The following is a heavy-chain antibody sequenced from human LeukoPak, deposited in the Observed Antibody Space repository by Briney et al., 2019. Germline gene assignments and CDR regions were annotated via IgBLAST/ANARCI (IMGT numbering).Heavy chain of an antibody. CDR1: GGSFSGYY. J-gene: IGHJ4*02. CDR3: ARGPTYGSGSPFDY. CDR2: INHSGST. Sequence: PSETLSLTCAVYGGSFSGYYWSWIRQPPGKGLEWIGEINHSGSTNYNPSLKSRVTISVDTSKNQFSLKLSSVTAADTAVYYCARGPTYGSGSPFDYWGQGTLVTVSS. D-gene: IGHD3-10*01. V-gene: IGHV4-34*01.